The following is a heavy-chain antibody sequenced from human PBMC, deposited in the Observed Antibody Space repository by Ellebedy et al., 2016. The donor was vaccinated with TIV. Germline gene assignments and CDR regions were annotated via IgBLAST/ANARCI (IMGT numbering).Heavy chain of an antibody. CDR3: ASIVGGNSVAY. V-gene: IGHV4-34*01. J-gene: IGHJ4*02. CDR2: INHSGSA. D-gene: IGHD4-23*01. Sequence: SETLSLTXAVYGESFNDYHWTWIRQPPGKGLEWIGEINHSGSANYNPSLKSRVTISVDTSKNQFSLKLNSVTAADTAVYYCASIVGGNSVAYWGQGTLVAVST. CDR1: GESFNDYH.